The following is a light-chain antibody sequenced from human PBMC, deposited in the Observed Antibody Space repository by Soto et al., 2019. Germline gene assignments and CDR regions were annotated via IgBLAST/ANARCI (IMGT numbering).Light chain of an antibody. J-gene: IGKJ1*01. Sequence: EIVMTQSPATLSVSPGERATLSCRASQSVSSNLAWYQQKPGQAPRRLIYGASTRATGIPARFSGSGSGTEFTLTICSLQSEDCAVYYCQHYNNWPRTFGQGTKLELK. CDR2: GAS. V-gene: IGKV3-15*01. CDR3: QHYNNWPRT. CDR1: QSVSSN.